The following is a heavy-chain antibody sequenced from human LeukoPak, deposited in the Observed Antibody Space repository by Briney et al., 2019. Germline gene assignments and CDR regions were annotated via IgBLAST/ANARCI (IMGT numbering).Heavy chain of an antibody. CDR3: AKKYDFWSGYYYYYGMDV. V-gene: IGHV1-8*01. CDR2: MNPNSGNT. CDR1: GYTFTSYD. Sequence: GASVKVSCKASGYTFTSYDINWVRQAPGQGLEWMGWMNPNSGNTGYAQKFQGRVTMTRNTSISTAYMELSSLRSEDTAVYYCAKKYDFWSGYYYYYGMDVWGQGTTVTVSS. D-gene: IGHD3-3*01. J-gene: IGHJ6*02.